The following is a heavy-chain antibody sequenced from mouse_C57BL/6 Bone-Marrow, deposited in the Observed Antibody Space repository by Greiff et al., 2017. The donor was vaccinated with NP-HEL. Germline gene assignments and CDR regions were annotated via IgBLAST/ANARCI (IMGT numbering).Heavy chain of an antibody. CDR3: ARDGGAYDYDEGVDY. D-gene: IGHD2-4*01. V-gene: IGHV3-5*01. J-gene: IGHJ4*01. CDR1: GISITTGNYR. Sequence: EVKLQESGPGLVKPSQTVFLTCTVTGISITTGNYRWSWIRQFPGNKLEWIGYIYYSGTITYNPSHTSRTTITRDTPKNQFFLEMNSLTAEDTATYYCARDGGAYDYDEGVDYWGQGTSVTVSS. CDR2: IYYSGTI.